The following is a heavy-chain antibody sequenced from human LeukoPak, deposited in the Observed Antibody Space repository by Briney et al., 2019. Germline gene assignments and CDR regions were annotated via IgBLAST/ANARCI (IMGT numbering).Heavy chain of an antibody. D-gene: IGHD6-13*01. Sequence: GGSLRLSCAASGFTFTDYYMSWIRQAPGKGLEWLSYISSSGSTIFYADSVKGRFSISRDNAKNSLYLQMDSLIAEDTAVYYCARRLTSSSWYGIHYWGRGTLVTVSS. CDR3: ARRLTSSSWYGIHY. CDR1: GFTFTDYY. V-gene: IGHV3-11*01. CDR2: ISSSGSTI. J-gene: IGHJ4*02.